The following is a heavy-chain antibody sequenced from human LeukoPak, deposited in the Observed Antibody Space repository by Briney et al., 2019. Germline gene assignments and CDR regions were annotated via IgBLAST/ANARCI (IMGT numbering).Heavy chain of an antibody. Sequence: GGSLTLSCAVSGFSFSGFCRSWLRQAPGKGLEWVGNTNQDGSEKYYVDSVNGRFTISRDNAKNSLYLQMNSLRAEATAVYQCARDGVVNGMDVWGQGTTVTVSS. CDR3: ARDGVVNGMDV. CDR2: TNQDGSEK. J-gene: IGHJ6*02. V-gene: IGHV3-7*01. CDR1: GFSFSGFC. D-gene: IGHD2-15*01.